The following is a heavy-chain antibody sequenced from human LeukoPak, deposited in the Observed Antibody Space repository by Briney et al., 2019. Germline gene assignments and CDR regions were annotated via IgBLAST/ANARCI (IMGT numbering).Heavy chain of an antibody. D-gene: IGHD1-26*01. Sequence: ASVKVSCKASGGTFSSYAISWVRQAPGQGLEWMGGIIPIFGTANYAQKFQGRVTITADESTSTAYMELSSLRSEGTAVYYCARDNGVGATDYMDVWGKGTTVTVSS. CDR3: ARDNGVGATDYMDV. CDR1: GGTFSSYA. V-gene: IGHV1-69*01. J-gene: IGHJ6*03. CDR2: IIPIFGTA.